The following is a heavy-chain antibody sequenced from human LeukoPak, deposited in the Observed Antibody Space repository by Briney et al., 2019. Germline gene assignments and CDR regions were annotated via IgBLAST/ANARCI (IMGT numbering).Heavy chain of an antibody. V-gene: IGHV1-24*01. CDR1: GYTLTELS. Sequence: ASVKVSCKVSGYTLTELSMHWVRQAPGKGLEWMGGFDPEDGETIYAQKFQGRVTMTEDTSTDTAYMELSSLGSDDTAVYYCGRGRPIRMIPVIESYGMDVWGQGITVTVSS. CDR2: FDPEDGET. D-gene: IGHD2-21*01. CDR3: GRGRPIRMIPVIESYGMDV. J-gene: IGHJ6*02.